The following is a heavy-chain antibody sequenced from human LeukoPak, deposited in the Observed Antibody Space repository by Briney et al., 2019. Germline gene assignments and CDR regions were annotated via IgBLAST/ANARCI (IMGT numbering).Heavy chain of an antibody. CDR1: GFTFSSYS. CDR2: ISGSGDIT. J-gene: IGHJ6*03. Sequence: GGSLRLSCAASGFTFSSYSMNWVRQAPGKGLEWVSSISGSGDITYYADSVKGRFTISRDNSRNTLHLQINSLRAEDSAVYYCAKAQLPDYYYIDVWGKGTTFTVSS. CDR3: AKAQLPDYYYIDV. D-gene: IGHD2-2*01. V-gene: IGHV3-23*01.